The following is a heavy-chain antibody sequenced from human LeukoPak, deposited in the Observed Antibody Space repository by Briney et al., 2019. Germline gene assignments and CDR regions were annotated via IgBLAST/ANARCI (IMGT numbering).Heavy chain of an antibody. CDR3: ARLVGSSWGRLDY. V-gene: IGHV5-51*01. CDR1: GYTVTNYW. J-gene: IGHJ4*02. CDR2: IYPGDSDT. D-gene: IGHD6-13*01. Sequence: GDCLKISCKASGYTVTNYWIGCVLQMPGKGLVWMGIIYPGDSDTRYSTSFQCQVTISAEKSIITAYMQWSSLRASDTAMYYCARLVGSSWGRLDYWGQGTLVTVSS.